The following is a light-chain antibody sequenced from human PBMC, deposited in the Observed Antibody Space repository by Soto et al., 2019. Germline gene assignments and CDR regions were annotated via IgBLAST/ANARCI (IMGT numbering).Light chain of an antibody. J-gene: IGLJ1*01. CDR3: LSGDEDNV. CDR2: EES. CDR1: VRGENY. V-gene: IGLV3-22*01. Sequence: SYELTQVPSVSVSPGQTARITWSGDVRGENYADWYQQKPGQAPELVIYEESELYPGIPERFSGSTSGNMTTLTISRVLTEDQTDYYCLSGDEDNVFGTGTKVTVL.